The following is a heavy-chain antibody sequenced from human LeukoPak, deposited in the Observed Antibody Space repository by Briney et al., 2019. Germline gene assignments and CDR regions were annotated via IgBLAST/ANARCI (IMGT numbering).Heavy chain of an antibody. J-gene: IGHJ4*02. CDR1: GGSISSGSYY. D-gene: IGHD3-16*02. CDR3: ARGRDYVWGSYRFPGGFLY. Sequence: PSQTLSLTCTVSGGSISSGSYYWTWIRQPAGKRLEWIGRIYTSGSTNYNPSLKSRVTISVDTSKNQFSLKLSSVTAADTAVYYCARGRDYVWGSYRFPGGFLYWGQGTLVTVSS. CDR2: IYTSGST. V-gene: IGHV4-61*02.